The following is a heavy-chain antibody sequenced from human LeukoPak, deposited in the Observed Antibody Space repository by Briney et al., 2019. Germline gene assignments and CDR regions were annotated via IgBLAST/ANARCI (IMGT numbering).Heavy chain of an antibody. V-gene: IGHV3-21*01. D-gene: IGHD6-13*01. CDR2: ISSSSSYI. J-gene: IGHJ4*02. Sequence: KPGGSLRLSCAASGFTFSSYSMNWVRQAPGKGLEWVSSISSSSSYIYYADSVKGRFTISRDNAKNSLYLQMNRLRAEDTAVYYCASKERKAAAANGSYWGQGTLVTVSS. CDR3: ASKERKAAAANGSY. CDR1: GFTFSSYS.